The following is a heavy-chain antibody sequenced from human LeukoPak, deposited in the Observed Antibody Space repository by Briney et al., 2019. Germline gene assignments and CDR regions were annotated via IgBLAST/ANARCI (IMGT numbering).Heavy chain of an antibody. D-gene: IGHD4-23*01. V-gene: IGHV3-21*06. CDR1: GFTFSSSG. CDR3: ARDRGGRGLDY. Sequence: GGSLRLSCAASGFTFSSSGMNWVRQAPGKGLELVSSISSTGNYIYYTESMKGRFTISRDNAKNSLFLQMNSLRAEDTAVYYCARDRGGRGLDYWGQGTLVTVSS. J-gene: IGHJ4*02. CDR2: ISSTGNYI.